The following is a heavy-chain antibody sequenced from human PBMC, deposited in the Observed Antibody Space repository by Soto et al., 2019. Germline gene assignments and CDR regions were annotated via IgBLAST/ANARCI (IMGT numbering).Heavy chain of an antibody. Sequence: PGESLKISCKGSGYSFTSYLIGWVRQMPGKGLEWMGIIYPGDSDTRYSPSFQGQVTISADKSISTAYLQWSSLKASDTAMYYCARPDYDSSGYYSPAWFDPWGQGTLVTVSS. D-gene: IGHD3-22*01. V-gene: IGHV5-51*01. CDR2: IYPGDSDT. CDR1: GYSFTSYL. J-gene: IGHJ5*02. CDR3: ARPDYDSSGYYSPAWFDP.